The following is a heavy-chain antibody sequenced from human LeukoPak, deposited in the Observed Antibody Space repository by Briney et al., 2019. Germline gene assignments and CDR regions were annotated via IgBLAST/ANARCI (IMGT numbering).Heavy chain of an antibody. D-gene: IGHD6-13*01. CDR2: IYYSGST. V-gene: IGHV4-39*01. Sequence: PSETLSLTCTVSGGSISSSSYYWGWIRQPPGKGLEWIGRIYYSGSTYYNPSLKSRVTISVDTSKNQFSLKLSSVTAADTAVYYCASYSSSWYGIGSCYFDYWGQGTLVTVSS. CDR3: ASYSSSWYGIGSCYFDY. J-gene: IGHJ4*02. CDR1: GGSISSSSYY.